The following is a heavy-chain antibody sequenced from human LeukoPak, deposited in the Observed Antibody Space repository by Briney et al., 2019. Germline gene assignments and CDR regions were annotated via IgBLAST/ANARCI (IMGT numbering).Heavy chain of an antibody. CDR1: GFTFDDYA. V-gene: IGHV3-9*01. Sequence: GGSLRLSCAASGFTFDDYAMHWVRQAPGKGLEWVSGISWNSGSIGYADSVKGRFTISRDNAKNSLYLQMNSLRAEDTAVYYCARKEKWLRSGYYYYYMDVWGKGTTVTVSS. J-gene: IGHJ6*03. D-gene: IGHD5-12*01. CDR3: ARKEKWLRSGYYYYYMDV. CDR2: ISWNSGSI.